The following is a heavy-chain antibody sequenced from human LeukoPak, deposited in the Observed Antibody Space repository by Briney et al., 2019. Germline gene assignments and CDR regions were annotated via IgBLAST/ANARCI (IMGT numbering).Heavy chain of an antibody. Sequence: PSETLSLTCAVSGGSISSNNWWGWVRQPPGKGLEWIGEIYHSGSPNYDPSLKSRVTISVDKSRNHFSLNLSSVTAADTAVYYCARVNINNWHSCDYWGQGTLVTVSS. CDR2: IYHSGSP. D-gene: IGHD1-1*01. CDR3: ARVNINNWHSCDY. V-gene: IGHV4-4*02. CDR1: GGSISSNNW. J-gene: IGHJ4*02.